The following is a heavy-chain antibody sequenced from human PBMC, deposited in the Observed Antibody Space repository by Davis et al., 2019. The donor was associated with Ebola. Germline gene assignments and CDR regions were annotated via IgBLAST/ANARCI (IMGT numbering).Heavy chain of an antibody. V-gene: IGHV1-69*04. CDR2: IIPILGIA. J-gene: IGHJ4*02. D-gene: IGHD6-19*01. Sequence: SVKVSCKASGGTFSSYAISWVRQAPGQGLEWMGRIIPILGIANYAQKFQGRVTITADKSTSTAYMELSSLRSEDTAVYYCARKAVSGIAVAGYYFDYWGQGTLVTVSS. CDR1: GGTFSSYA. CDR3: ARKAVSGIAVAGYYFDY.